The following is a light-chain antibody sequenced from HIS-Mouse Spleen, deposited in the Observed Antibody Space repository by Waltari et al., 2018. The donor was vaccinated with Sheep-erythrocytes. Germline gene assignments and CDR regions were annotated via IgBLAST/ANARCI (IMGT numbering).Light chain of an antibody. Sequence: DIQMTQSPSSLSASVGDRVTITCQASQDISNYLNWYQQKPGKAPKLLIYAAYSLQSGVPSRVSGSGSGTDFTLTISSLQPEDFATYYCQQANSFPITFGPGTRLEIK. V-gene: IGKV1-12*01. CDR3: QQANSFPIT. J-gene: IGKJ5*01. CDR1: QDISNY. CDR2: AAY.